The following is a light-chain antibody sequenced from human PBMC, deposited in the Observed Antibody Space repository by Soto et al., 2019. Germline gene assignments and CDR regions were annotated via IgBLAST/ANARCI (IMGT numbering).Light chain of an antibody. CDR1: QSVSSQ. CDR3: QQRNVWHPIT. CDR2: DAS. J-gene: IGKJ5*01. V-gene: IGKV3-11*01. Sequence: IVLTQSPATLSLSPWERATLSSRASQSVSSQLAWYQHKSGQAPRLIIYDASDRANGVPDRFGGSRSGTEFTLTINSLEPEDFAVYYCQQRNVWHPITFGQGTRLEIK.